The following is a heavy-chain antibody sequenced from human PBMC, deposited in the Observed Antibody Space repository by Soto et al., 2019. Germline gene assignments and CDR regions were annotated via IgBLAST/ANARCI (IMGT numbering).Heavy chain of an antibody. CDR1: GYTFISYY. V-gene: IGHV1-46*01. Sequence: ASVKVSCKASGYTFISYYMHWVRQAPGQGIEWMGTINPSGGSTSYAQKFQGRVTMTTDTSTRTLYMELSGLRSEDTAVYYCARGHYSYGSDWGQGTLVTVYS. CDR2: INPSGGST. J-gene: IGHJ4*02. CDR3: ARGHYSYGSD. D-gene: IGHD5-18*01.